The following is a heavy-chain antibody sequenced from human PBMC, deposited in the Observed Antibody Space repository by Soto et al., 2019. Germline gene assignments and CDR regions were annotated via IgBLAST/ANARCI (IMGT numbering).Heavy chain of an antibody. CDR2: IKGDGSVT. J-gene: IGHJ6*02. CDR1: GFTFSNFW. Sequence: LRLSCAASGFTFSNFWMSWARQAPGKGLEWVANIKGDGSVTQYVAFVEGRFTISRDNAKYSLYLQMNSLRVEDTALYYCVIPTRSVRGMGVWGQGTTVPVYS. D-gene: IGHD6-6*01. V-gene: IGHV3-7*03. CDR3: VIPTRSVRGMGV.